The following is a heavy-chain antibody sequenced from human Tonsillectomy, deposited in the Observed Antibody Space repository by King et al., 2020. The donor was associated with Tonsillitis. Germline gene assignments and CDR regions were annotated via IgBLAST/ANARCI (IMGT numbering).Heavy chain of an antibody. CDR2: IYYSGST. CDR1: GGSISSSSYY. D-gene: IGHD3-9*01. V-gene: IGHV4-39*01. J-gene: IGHJ5*01. Sequence: QLQESGPGLVKPSETLSLTCTVSGGSISSSSYYWGWIRQPPGKGLEWIGSIYYSGSTYYNPSLKSRVTISVDTSKNQFSLKMSSVTAADTAVYYCARHSGHYDILTGYYLNWFDSWGQGTLVTVSS. CDR3: ARHSGHYDILTGYYLNWFDS.